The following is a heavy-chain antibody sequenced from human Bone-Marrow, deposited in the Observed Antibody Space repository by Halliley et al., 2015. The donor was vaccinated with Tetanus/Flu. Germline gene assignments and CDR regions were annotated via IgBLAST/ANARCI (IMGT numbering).Heavy chain of an antibody. Sequence: IYDDGTTNYADFVKGRFTASKDDSKNTRYLQMNSLRADDTAMYYCAREKGVGGLDYYHHYGLDVWGQGTTVTVSS. CDR3: AREKGVGGLDYYHHYGLDV. D-gene: IGHD3-3*01. J-gene: IGHJ6*02. CDR2: IYDDGTT. V-gene: IGHV3-53*01.